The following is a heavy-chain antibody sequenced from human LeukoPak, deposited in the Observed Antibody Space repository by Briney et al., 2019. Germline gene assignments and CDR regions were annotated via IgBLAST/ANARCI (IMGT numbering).Heavy chain of an antibody. CDR2: ISTAGGST. Sequence: GRSLRHSCAASGFSFNNYAMSWVRQAPGKGLEWVSAISTAGGSTYYADSVKGRFTVSRDNSKNTLSLQMDSLRVEDTALYYCAKDWTTVVTPKGYYFDSWGQGTLVTVSS. V-gene: IGHV3-23*01. J-gene: IGHJ4*02. CDR1: GFSFNNYA. D-gene: IGHD4-23*01. CDR3: AKDWTTVVTPKGYYFDS.